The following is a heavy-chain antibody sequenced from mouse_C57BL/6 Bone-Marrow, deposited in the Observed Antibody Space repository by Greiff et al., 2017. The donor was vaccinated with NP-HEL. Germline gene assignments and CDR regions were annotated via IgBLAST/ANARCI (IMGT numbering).Heavy chain of an antibody. V-gene: IGHV1-7*01. Sequence: QVQLKESGAELAKPGASVKLSCKASGYTFTSYWMHWVKQRPGQGLEWIGYINPSSGYTKYNQKFKDKATLTADKSSSTAYMQLSSLTSEDSAIYFCARSKYSNYDYWYFDVWGTGTTVTVSS. CDR2: INPSSGYT. J-gene: IGHJ1*03. CDR3: ARSKYSNYDYWYFDV. D-gene: IGHD2-5*01. CDR1: GYTFTSYW.